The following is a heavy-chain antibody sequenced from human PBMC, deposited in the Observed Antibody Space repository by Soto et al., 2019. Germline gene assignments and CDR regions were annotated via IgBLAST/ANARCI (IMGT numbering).Heavy chain of an antibody. Sequence: ASVKVSCKASGGTFSSYAISWVRQAPGQGLEWMGGIIPIFGTANYAQKFQGRVTITADESTSTAYMELSSLRSEDTAVYYCARAHGRVGYNLGGVAFDIWGQGTMVTV. V-gene: IGHV1-69*13. J-gene: IGHJ3*02. CDR1: GGTFSSYA. CDR2: IIPIFGTA. CDR3: ARAHGRVGYNLGGVAFDI. D-gene: IGHD5-12*01.